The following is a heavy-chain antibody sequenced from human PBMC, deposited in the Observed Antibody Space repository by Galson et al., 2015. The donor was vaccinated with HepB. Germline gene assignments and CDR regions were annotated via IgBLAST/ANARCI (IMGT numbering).Heavy chain of an antibody. Sequence: SLRLSCAASGFTFSDYYMSWIRQAPGKGLEWVPYISSSGSTIYYADSVKGRFTISRDNAKNSLYLQMNSLRAEDTAVYYCARELTTVTNWFDPWGQGTLVTVSS. CDR2: ISSSGSTI. J-gene: IGHJ5*02. CDR1: GFTFSDYY. D-gene: IGHD4-17*01. CDR3: ARELTTVTNWFDP. V-gene: IGHV3-11*01.